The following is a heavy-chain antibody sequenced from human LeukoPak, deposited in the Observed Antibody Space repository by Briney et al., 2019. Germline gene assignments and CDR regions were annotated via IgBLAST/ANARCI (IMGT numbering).Heavy chain of an antibody. CDR2: VYYGRSP. Sequence: SETLSLTCTVSGDSISRSTYYWAWVRQPPGKGLEWIGSVYYGRSPYFNPSLESRATISVDTSKNHFSLKMSSVTAADTAVYYCARSSGTGTFSYWGQGTLVTVSS. D-gene: IGHD6-25*01. CDR1: GDSISRSTYY. V-gene: IGHV4-39*02. J-gene: IGHJ4*02. CDR3: ARSSGTGTFSY.